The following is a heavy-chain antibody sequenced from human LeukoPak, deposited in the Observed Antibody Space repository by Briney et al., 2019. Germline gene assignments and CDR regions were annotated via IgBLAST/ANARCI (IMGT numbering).Heavy chain of an antibody. CDR1: GGSVSSNSYY. CDR2: IYNSGIT. CDR3: AREGYSGSDYL. V-gene: IGHV4-61*10. J-gene: IGHJ4*02. Sequence: PSETLSLTCTVSGGSVSSNSYYWSWIRQPAGSGLEWIGRIYNSGITNYNPSLESRVTISVDTSKNQFSLKLSSVTAADTAVYYCAREGYSGSDYLWGQGTLVTVSS. D-gene: IGHD5-12*01.